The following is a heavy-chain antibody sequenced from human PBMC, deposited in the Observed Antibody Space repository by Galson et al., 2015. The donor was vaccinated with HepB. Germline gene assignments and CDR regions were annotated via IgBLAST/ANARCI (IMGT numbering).Heavy chain of an antibody. CDR1: GDSISSDSW. J-gene: IGHJ4*02. Sequence: AVSGDSISSDSWWSWVRQPPGEGLEWIGEIYHSGGTNYRPSLKSRVTISVDKSKNLFSLKLTFVTAADTAVYYCARAKEGRGYFDYWGQGTLVTVSS. CDR3: ARAKEGRGYFDY. CDR2: IYHSGGT. V-gene: IGHV4-4*02. D-gene: IGHD3-10*01.